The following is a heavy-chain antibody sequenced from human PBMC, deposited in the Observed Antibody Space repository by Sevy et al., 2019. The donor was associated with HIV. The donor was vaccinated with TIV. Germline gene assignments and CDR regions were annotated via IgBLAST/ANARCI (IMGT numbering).Heavy chain of an antibody. V-gene: IGHV3-30-3*01. CDR2: ISYDGSNK. CDR3: ARDQLITMIVVVPAGAFDI. CDR1: GFTFSSYA. D-gene: IGHD3-22*01. Sequence: GGSLRLSCAASGFTFSSYAMHWVRQAPGKGLEWVAVISYDGSNKYYADSVKGRFTISRDNSKNTLYLQMNSVRAEDTAVYYYARDQLITMIVVVPAGAFDIWGQGTMVTVSS. J-gene: IGHJ3*02.